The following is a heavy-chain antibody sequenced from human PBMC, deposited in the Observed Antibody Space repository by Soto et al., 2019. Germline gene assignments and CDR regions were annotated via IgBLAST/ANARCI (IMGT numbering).Heavy chain of an antibody. J-gene: IGHJ6*02. CDR1: GYTFTSYG. CDR3: AREGRIRGVIIDAYYYYGMDV. Sequence: ASVKVSCKASGYTFTSYGISWVRQAPGQGLEWMGWISAYNGNTNYAQKLQGRVTMTTDTSTSTAYMELRSLRSDDTAVYYCAREGRIRGVIIDAYYYYGMDVWGQGTTVTVSS. CDR2: ISAYNGNT. D-gene: IGHD3-10*01. V-gene: IGHV1-18*04.